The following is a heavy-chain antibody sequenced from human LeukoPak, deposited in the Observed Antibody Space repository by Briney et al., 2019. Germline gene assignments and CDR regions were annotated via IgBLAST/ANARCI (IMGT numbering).Heavy chain of an antibody. V-gene: IGHV4-30-2*01. Sequence: PSQTLSLTCTVSGGSISGGDYYWTWIRQPPGKGLEWIGYIYHSGTTYYNPSLKSRVTLSVDRSKNQFSLRLTSVTAADTAVYYCARERIPGYFDLWGRGTLVTVSS. CDR3: ARERIPGYFDL. CDR2: IYHSGTT. CDR1: GGSISGGDYY. J-gene: IGHJ2*01. D-gene: IGHD1-20*01.